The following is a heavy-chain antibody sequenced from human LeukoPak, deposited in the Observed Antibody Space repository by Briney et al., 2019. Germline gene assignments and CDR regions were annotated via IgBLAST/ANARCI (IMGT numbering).Heavy chain of an antibody. Sequence: ASVKVSCKASGYTFTSYGISWVRQAPGQGLEWMGWISAYNGNTHYAQKFQGRVTMTTDTSTSTGYMELRSLRSDDTAVYYCARSGYSSDAFDIWGQGTMVTVSS. CDR1: GYTFTSYG. CDR3: ARSGYSSDAFDI. J-gene: IGHJ3*02. V-gene: IGHV1-18*01. CDR2: ISAYNGNT. D-gene: IGHD6-13*01.